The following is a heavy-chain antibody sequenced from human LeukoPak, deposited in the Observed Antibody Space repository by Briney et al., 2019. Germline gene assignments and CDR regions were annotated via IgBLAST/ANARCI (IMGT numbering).Heavy chain of an antibody. Sequence: GASVKVSCKASGGTFSSYAISWVRQAPGQGLEWMGRIIPIFGTANYAQKSQGRVTITTDESTSTAYMELSSLRSEDTAVYYCARDGYYYDSSGWGQGTLVTVSS. CDR1: GGTFSSYA. D-gene: IGHD3-22*01. V-gene: IGHV1-69*05. J-gene: IGHJ4*02. CDR2: IIPIFGTA. CDR3: ARDGYYYDSSG.